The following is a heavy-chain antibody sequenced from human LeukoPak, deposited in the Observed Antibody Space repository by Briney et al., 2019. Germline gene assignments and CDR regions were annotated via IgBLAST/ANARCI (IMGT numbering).Heavy chain of an antibody. CDR3: ARDRTYCGGDCYEPSYYYYGMDV. D-gene: IGHD2-21*02. Sequence: GASVEVSCKASGGTFSSYAISWVRQAPGQGLEWMGGIIPIFGTANYAQKFQGRVTITADESTSTAYMELSSLRSEDTAVYYCARDRTYCGGDCYEPSYYYYGMDVWGKGTTVTVSS. CDR1: GGTFSSYA. V-gene: IGHV1-69*13. CDR2: IIPIFGTA. J-gene: IGHJ6*04.